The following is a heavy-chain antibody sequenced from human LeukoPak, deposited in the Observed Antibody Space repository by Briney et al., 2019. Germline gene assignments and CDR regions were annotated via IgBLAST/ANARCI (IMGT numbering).Heavy chain of an antibody. CDR1: GYTFTGYY. CDR3: ARAYCNSASCYGMDV. J-gene: IGHJ6*02. CDR2: INPDSGAT. Sequence: ASVKVSCKASGYTFTGYYIQWVRQAPGQGLEWMGGINPDSGATNYAQKFQDWVTMTRDASISTVYMELSRLRSDDTAVYYCARAYCNSASCYGMDVGGQGTMVTVSS. V-gene: IGHV1-2*04. D-gene: IGHD2-2*01.